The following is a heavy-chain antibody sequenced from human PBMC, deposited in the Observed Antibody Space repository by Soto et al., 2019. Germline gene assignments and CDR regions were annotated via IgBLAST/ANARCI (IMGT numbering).Heavy chain of an antibody. Sequence: QVQLVESGGGVVQPGGSLRLSCAASGFTFSRYDMHWVRQAPGKGLEWVVVISYDGSNKYYADSVKGRFTISRDNSKNTLYLQMNSLRVEDTAVYYCAKDDYGMDVWGQGTTVTVSS. CDR1: GFTFSRYD. CDR3: AKDDYGMDV. V-gene: IGHV3-30*18. CDR2: ISYDGSNK. J-gene: IGHJ6*02.